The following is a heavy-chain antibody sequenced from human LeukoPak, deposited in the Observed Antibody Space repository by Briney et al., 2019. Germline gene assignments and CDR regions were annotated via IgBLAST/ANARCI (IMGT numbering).Heavy chain of an antibody. D-gene: IGHD2-2*01. V-gene: IGHV3-21*01. CDR1: GFTFSSYS. CDR3: ARNCSSTSCYEYYYHYGMDV. CDR2: IGTRRTSI. Sequence: GGSLRLSCAASGFTFSSYSMNWVRQTPGKGLEWVSSIGTRRTSIYYADSVKGRFTISRDNAKNALYLQMNSLRAEDTAVYYCARNCSSTSCYEYYYHYGMDVWGQGTTVTVSS. J-gene: IGHJ6*02.